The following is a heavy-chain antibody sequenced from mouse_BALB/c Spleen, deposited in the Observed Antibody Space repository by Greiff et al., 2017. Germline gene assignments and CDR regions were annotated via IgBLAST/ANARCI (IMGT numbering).Heavy chain of an antibody. CDR2: IDPETGGT. D-gene: IGHD1-1*01. V-gene: IGHV1-15*01. Sequence: QVQLQQSGAELVRPGASVTLSCKASGYTFTDYEMHWVKQTPVHGLEWIGAIDPETGGTAYNQKFKGKATLTADKSSSTAYMELRSLTSEDSAVYYCTRSDGSSYYYAMDYWGQGTSVTVSS. CDR3: TRSDGSSYYYAMDY. CDR1: GYTFTDYE. J-gene: IGHJ4*01.